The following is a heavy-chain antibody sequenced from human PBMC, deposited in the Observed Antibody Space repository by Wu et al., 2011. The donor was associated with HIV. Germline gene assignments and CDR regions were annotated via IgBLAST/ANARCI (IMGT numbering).Heavy chain of an antibody. CDR2: INPGNGDT. V-gene: IGHV1-46*01. CDR1: GYTFTNYF. J-gene: IGHJ4*02. Sequence: QVQLIQSGAEVKKPGASVKVSCKASGYTFTNYFIHWVRQAPGQGLEWLGIINPGNGDTTYAQTFQGRVTMTGDTSTSTVYMYLTSLRSEDTAVYFCAREFPYGPGSYRTRALDYWGQGTLVIVSS. CDR3: AREFPYGPGSYRTRALDY. D-gene: IGHD3-10*01.